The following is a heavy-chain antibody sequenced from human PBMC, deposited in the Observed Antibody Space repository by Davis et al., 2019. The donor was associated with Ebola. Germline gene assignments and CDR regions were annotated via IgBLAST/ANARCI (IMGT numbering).Heavy chain of an antibody. J-gene: IGHJ6*02. D-gene: IGHD2-2*01. CDR2: INPNSGGT. CDR3: ARDSCSSTSCPMYYYGMDV. CDR1: GYTFTSYY. V-gene: IGHV1-2*04. Sequence: AASVKVSCKASGYTFTSYYMHWVRQAPGQGLEWMGWINPNSGGTNYAQKFQGWVTMTRDTSISTAYMELSRLRSDDTAVYYCARDSCSSTSCPMYYYGMDVWGQGTTVTVSS.